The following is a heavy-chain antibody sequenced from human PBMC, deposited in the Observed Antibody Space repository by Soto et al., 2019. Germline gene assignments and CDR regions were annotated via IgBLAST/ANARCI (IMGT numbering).Heavy chain of an antibody. J-gene: IGHJ4*02. D-gene: IGHD2-21*01. Sequence: QVQLQESGPGLVKPSQTLSLTCTVSGGSISSGGYYWSWIRQHPGKGLEWIGYIYYSGSTYYNPSLKSRVTISVDTSKNQFSLKLSSVTAADTAVYYCARGTRGLQGVFYYFDYWGQGTLVTVSS. V-gene: IGHV4-31*03. CDR1: GGSISSGGYY. CDR3: ARGTRGLQGVFYYFDY. CDR2: IYYSGST.